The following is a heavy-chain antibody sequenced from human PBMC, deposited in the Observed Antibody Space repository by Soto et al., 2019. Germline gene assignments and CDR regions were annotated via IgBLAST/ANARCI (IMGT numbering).Heavy chain of an antibody. CDR3: ARDRELYYGMDV. V-gene: IGHV1-2*02. CDR1: GYTFTGYY. CDR2: INPNSGGT. Sequence: ASVKVSCKASGYTFTGYYMHWVRQAPGQGLEWMGWINPNSGGTNYARKFQGRVTMTRDTSISTAYMELSRLRSDDTAVYYCARDRELYYGMDVWGQGTTVTVSS. D-gene: IGHD1-7*01. J-gene: IGHJ6*02.